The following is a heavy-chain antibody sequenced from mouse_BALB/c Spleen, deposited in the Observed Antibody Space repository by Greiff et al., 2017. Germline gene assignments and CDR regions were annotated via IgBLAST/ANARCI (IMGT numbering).Heavy chain of an antibody. CDR1: GFTFSDYY. V-gene: IGHV5-4*02. CDR3: ARNGYDYDEGWFAY. D-gene: IGHD2-4*01. J-gene: IGHJ3*01. Sequence: DVMLVESGGGLVKPGGSLKLSCAASGFTFSDYYMYWVRQTPEKRLEWVATISDGGSYTYYPDSVKGRFTISRDNAKNNLYLQMSSLKSEDTAMYYCARNGYDYDEGWFAYWGQGTLVTVSA. CDR2: ISDGGSYT.